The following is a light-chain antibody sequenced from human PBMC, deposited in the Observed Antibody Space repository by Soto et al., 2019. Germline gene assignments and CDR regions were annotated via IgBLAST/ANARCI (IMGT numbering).Light chain of an antibody. V-gene: IGKV3-20*01. CDR2: GAS. CDR3: EQYGSSPRT. CDR1: QSVSSNY. J-gene: IGKJ1*01. Sequence: EIVLTQSPGTLSLSPGDKATLSCRASQSVSSNYLAWYQQKPGQGPRLLIYGASSRATGIPDRFSGSGSGTDFTFTISRLEPEDFAVYYCEQYGSSPRTFGQGTKVDIK.